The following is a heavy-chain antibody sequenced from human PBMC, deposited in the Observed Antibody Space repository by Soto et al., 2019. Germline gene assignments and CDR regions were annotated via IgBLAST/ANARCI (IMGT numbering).Heavy chain of an antibody. Sequence: SETLSLTCTVSGGSISSGGYYWSWIRQHPGKGLEWIGYIYYSGSTYYNPSLKSRVTISVDTSKNQFSLKLSSVTAADTAVYYCARFHGSSWRAFDYWGQGTLVTVSS. D-gene: IGHD6-13*01. CDR1: GGSISSGGYY. V-gene: IGHV4-31*03. CDR2: IYYSGST. CDR3: ARFHGSSWRAFDY. J-gene: IGHJ4*02.